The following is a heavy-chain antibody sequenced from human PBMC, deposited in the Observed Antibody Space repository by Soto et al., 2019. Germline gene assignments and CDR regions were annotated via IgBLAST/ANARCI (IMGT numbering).Heavy chain of an antibody. D-gene: IGHD5-12*01. CDR1: GFTFSSHG. J-gene: IGHJ6*02. CDR3: ARAIVAPPLYYYYGMDV. Sequence: GGSLRLSCAASGFTFSSHGMHWVRQAPGKGLEWVAVIWYDGSNKYYADSVKGRFTISRDNSKNTLYLQMNSLRAEDTAVYYCARAIVAPPLYYYYGMDVWGQGTTVTVSS. CDR2: IWYDGSNK. V-gene: IGHV3-33*01.